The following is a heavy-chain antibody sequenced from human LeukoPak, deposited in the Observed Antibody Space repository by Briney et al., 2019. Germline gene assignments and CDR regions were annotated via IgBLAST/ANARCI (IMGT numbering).Heavy chain of an antibody. J-gene: IGHJ4*02. Sequence: SQTLSLACTVSGGSISSGDYYWSWIRQPPGKGLEWIGYIYYSGSTYYNPSLKSRVTISVDTSKNQFSLKLSSVTAADTAVYYCARAPGWLYFDYWGQGTLVTVSS. V-gene: IGHV4-30-4*01. D-gene: IGHD5-12*01. CDR2: IYYSGST. CDR3: ARAPGWLYFDY. CDR1: GGSISSGDYY.